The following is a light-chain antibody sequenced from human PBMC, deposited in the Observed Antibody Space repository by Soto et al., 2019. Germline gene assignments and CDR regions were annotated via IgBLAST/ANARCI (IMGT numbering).Light chain of an antibody. CDR1: ENVKNR. CDR3: QQYDDWPLT. Sequence: EKVMTQSPATLSVSPGERATLSCRASENVKNRLAWYQQKPGQAPRLLIYDAFTRATGIPARFSGSASGTEFTLTISSLQSEDFAGYYCQQYDDWPLTLGGGTKVEIK. V-gene: IGKV3-15*01. J-gene: IGKJ4*01. CDR2: DAF.